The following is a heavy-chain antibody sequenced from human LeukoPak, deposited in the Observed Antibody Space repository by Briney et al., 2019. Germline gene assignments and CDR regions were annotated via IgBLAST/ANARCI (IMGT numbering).Heavy chain of an antibody. J-gene: IGHJ4*02. CDR1: GYTFTSYY. D-gene: IGHD3-22*01. Sequence: GASVKVSCKASGYTFTSYYMHWVRQAPGQGLEWMGIINPSGGSTSYAQEFQGRVTMTTDTSTSTAYMELRSLRSDDTAVYYCARGSSGYYYNYWGQGTLVTVSS. V-gene: IGHV1-46*01. CDR2: INPSGGST. CDR3: ARGSSGYYYNY.